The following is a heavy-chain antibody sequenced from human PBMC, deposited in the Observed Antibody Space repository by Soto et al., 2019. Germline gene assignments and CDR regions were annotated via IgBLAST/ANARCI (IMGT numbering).Heavy chain of an antibody. D-gene: IGHD6-13*01. J-gene: IGHJ6*03. CDR3: ARGGTNIAAAGTVDYYYYMDV. Sequence: SETLSLTCAVYGGSFSGYYWSWIRQPPEKGLEWIGEINHSGSTNYNPSLKSRVTISVDTSKNQFSLKLSSVTAADTAVYYCARGGTNIAAAGTVDYYYYMDVWGKGTTVTVSS. CDR2: INHSGST. CDR1: GGSFSGYY. V-gene: IGHV4-34*01.